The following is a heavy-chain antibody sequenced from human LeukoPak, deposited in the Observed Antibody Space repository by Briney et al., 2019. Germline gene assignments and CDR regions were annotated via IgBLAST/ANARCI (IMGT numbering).Heavy chain of an antibody. Sequence: SETLSLTCSVSGGSISNYYWSWIRQPPGKGLEWMGYIYYSGTTNYNPSLKSRVTISVDTSKGQFSLKLNSVTAADTAVYYCARGGGVFDYWGQGTLVTVSS. CDR2: IYYSGTT. V-gene: IGHV4-59*01. CDR1: GGSISNYY. D-gene: IGHD2-8*02. J-gene: IGHJ4*02. CDR3: ARGGGVFDY.